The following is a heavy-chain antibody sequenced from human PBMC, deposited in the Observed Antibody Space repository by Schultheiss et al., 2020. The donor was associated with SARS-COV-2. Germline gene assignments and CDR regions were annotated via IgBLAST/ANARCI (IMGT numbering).Heavy chain of an antibody. V-gene: IGHV4-4*02. CDR3: ARAPKVMITFGGVIVMSWDYYYYGMDV. J-gene: IGHJ6*02. Sequence: SETLSLTCAVSGGSISSSNWWSWVRQPPGKGLEWIGEIYHSGSTNYNPSLKSRVTISVDKSKNQFSLKLSSVTAADTAVYYCARAPKVMITFGGVIVMSWDYYYYGMDVWGQGTTVTVSS. D-gene: IGHD3-16*02. CDR1: GGSISSSNW. CDR2: IYHSGST.